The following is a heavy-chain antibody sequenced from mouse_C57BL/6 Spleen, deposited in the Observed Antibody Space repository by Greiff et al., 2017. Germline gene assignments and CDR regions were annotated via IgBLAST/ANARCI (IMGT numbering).Heavy chain of an antibody. CDR1: GYTFTSYW. V-gene: IGHV1-74*01. J-gene: IGHJ3*01. CDR3: ANYYGSSYGAY. D-gene: IGHD1-1*01. CDR2: IHPSDSDT. Sequence: VQLQQPGAELVKPGASVKVSCKASGYTFTSYWMHWVKQRPGQGLEWIGRIHPSDSDTNYNQKFKGKATLTVDKSSSTAYMQLSSLTSEDSAVYYCANYYGSSYGAYWGQGTLVTVSA.